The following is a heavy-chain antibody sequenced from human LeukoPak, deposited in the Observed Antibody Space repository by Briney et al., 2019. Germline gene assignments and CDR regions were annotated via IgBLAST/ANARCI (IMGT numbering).Heavy chain of an antibody. V-gene: IGHV1-18*01. Sequence: ASVKVSCKASGYTFTSYGISWVRQAPGQGLEWMGWISAYNGNTNYAQKLQGRVTMTTDTSTSTAYMELRSLRSDDTAAYYCARVNIIRGLSSHDAFDIWGQGTMVTVSS. CDR3: ARVNIIRGLSSHDAFDI. CDR1: GYTFTSYG. J-gene: IGHJ3*02. CDR2: ISAYNGNT. D-gene: IGHD2/OR15-2a*01.